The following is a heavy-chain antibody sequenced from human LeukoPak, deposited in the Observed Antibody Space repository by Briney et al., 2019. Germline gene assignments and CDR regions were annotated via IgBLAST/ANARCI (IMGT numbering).Heavy chain of an antibody. V-gene: IGHV3-48*01. CDR1: GFTFSSYS. D-gene: IGHD3-9*01. CDR3: ARAPSYDILTGWGFDP. Sequence: GGSLRLSCAASGFTFSSYSMNWVRQAPGKGLEWVSYISSRSRTIYYADSVKGRFTISRDNAKNSLYLQMNSLRAGDTAVYYCARAPSYDILTGWGFDPWGQGTLVTVSS. J-gene: IGHJ5*02. CDR2: ISSRSRTI.